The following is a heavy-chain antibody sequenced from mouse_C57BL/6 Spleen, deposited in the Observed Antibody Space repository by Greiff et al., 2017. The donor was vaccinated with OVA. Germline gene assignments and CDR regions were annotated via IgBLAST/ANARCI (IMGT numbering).Heavy chain of an antibody. D-gene: IGHD2-12*01. CDR2: IYPGSGST. Sequence: QVHVKQPGAELVKPGASVKMSCKASGYTFTSYWITWVKQRPGQGLEWIGDIYPGSGSTNYTEQFKSKATLTVDTSSSTAYMQLSSLTSEDSAVYYCARARYSPSWFAYWGQGTLVTVSA. CDR1: GYTFTSYW. CDR3: ARARYSPSWFAY. V-gene: IGHV1-55*01. J-gene: IGHJ3*01.